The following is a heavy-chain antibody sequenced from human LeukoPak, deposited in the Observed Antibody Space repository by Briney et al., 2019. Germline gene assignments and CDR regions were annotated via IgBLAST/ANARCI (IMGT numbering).Heavy chain of an antibody. J-gene: IGHJ5*02. CDR1: GFTFSGFA. D-gene: IGHD1-7*01. V-gene: IGHV3-23*01. CDR2: ISGDGGDT. Sequence: PGGSLRLSCAASGFTFSGFAMTWVRQAPGKGLDWVSGISGDGGDTDYADSVKGRFTMSRDNSKNTLFLQMSSLRAEDTAIYYCAKAVAFEGTQNFFDDWGQGTLVTVSS. CDR3: AKAVAFEGTQNFFDD.